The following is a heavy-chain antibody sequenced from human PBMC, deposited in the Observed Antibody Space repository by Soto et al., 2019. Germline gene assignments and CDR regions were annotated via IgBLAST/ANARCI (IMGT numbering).Heavy chain of an antibody. D-gene: IGHD6-13*01. Sequence: SETLSLTCTVTGDSVNSYYWSWMRQPPGKGLECMGYVYYSGSTNYNPSLKSRVTISVDTSKNQISLRLKSVTAADTAVYYCARVETSGIHYFDYWGQGGLVTVSS. J-gene: IGHJ4*02. CDR3: ARVETSGIHYFDY. CDR2: VYYSGST. CDR1: GDSVNSYY. V-gene: IGHV4-59*02.